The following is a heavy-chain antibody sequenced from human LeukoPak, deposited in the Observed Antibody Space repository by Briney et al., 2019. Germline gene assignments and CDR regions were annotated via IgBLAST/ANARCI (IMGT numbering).Heavy chain of an antibody. CDR1: GGSISSSSYY. V-gene: IGHV4-39*01. J-gene: IGHJ6*03. CDR3: GRVVSNYYYMDV. Sequence: SETLSLTCTVSGGSISSSSYYWGWIRQPPGKGLEWIGSIYYSGSTYYNPSLKSRITISVDTSKNQFSLKLSSVTAADTAVYYCGRVVSNYYYMDVWGKGTTVTISS. D-gene: IGHD3-3*01. CDR2: IYYSGST.